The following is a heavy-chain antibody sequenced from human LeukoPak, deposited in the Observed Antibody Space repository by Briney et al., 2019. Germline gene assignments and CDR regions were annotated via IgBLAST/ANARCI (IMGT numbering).Heavy chain of an antibody. V-gene: IGHV4-59*01. Sequence: SSETLSLTCSVSGVSIDSYHWSWIRQPPGKGLKWIGYFYYTGSTNYSPSFEGRVTISEDTSKNQISLRLTSVTAADTAVYYCAGRTAATTRPFDYWGQGTLVTVSS. J-gene: IGHJ4*02. CDR3: AGRTAATTRPFDY. CDR2: FYYTGST. CDR1: GVSIDSYH. D-gene: IGHD2-21*02.